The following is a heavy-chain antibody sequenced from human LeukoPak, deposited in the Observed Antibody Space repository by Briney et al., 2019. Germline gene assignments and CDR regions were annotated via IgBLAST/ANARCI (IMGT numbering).Heavy chain of an antibody. CDR3: ARGASYWSFDY. J-gene: IGHJ4*02. Sequence: GGSLRLSCAASGFTFSNYWMSWVRQAPGKGLEWVANIKQDGSEKYYVDFVKGRFTISRDNAKNSLYLQMNSLRAEDTAVYYCARGASYWSFDYGGQGTLVTVSS. D-gene: IGHD1-26*01. V-gene: IGHV3-7*01. CDR1: GFTFSNYW. CDR2: IKQDGSEK.